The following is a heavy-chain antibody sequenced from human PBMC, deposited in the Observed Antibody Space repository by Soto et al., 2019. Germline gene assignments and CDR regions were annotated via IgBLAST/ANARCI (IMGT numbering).Heavy chain of an antibody. V-gene: IGHV3-7*01. D-gene: IGHD1-26*01. CDR3: AMGGSLSYGMDV. CDR1: GFTFSSYL. CDR2: MKHDGSER. J-gene: IGHJ6*02. Sequence: PGGSLRLSCAASGFTFSSYLMSWVRQAPGKGLEWVANMKHDGSERYSVDSVKGRFTISRDNAKNSLYLQMNSLRAEDTAVYYCAMGGSLSYGMDVWGQGTTVTVSS.